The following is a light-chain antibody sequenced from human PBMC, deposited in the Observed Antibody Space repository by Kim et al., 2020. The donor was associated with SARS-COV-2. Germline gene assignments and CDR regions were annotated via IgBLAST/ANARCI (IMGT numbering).Light chain of an antibody. CDR2: VNSDGSF. CDR1: SGHSTNA. V-gene: IGLV4-69*01. CDR3: QTWDTVRVQ. Sequence: ASVKLPCSLNSGHSTNAIAWHQQQPEKGPRYLLGVNSDGSFIRGDGIPDRFSGSSSGAERYLIISSLQSEDETEYYCQTWDTVRVQFGGGTQLTVL. J-gene: IGLJ3*02.